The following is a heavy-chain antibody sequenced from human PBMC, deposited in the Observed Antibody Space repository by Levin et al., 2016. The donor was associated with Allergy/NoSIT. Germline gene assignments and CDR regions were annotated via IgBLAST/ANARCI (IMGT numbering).Heavy chain of an antibody. CDR1: GGSISSSSYY. CDR2: IYYSGST. D-gene: IGHD5-18*01. Sequence: SETLSLTCTVSGGSISSSSYYWGWIRQPPGKGLEWIGSIYYSGSTYYNPSLKSRVTISVDTSKNQFSLKLSSVTAADTAVYYCARGLLRDRRYSKGYYFDYWGQGTLVTVSS. J-gene: IGHJ4*02. V-gene: IGHV4-39*01. CDR3: ARGLLRDRRYSKGYYFDY.